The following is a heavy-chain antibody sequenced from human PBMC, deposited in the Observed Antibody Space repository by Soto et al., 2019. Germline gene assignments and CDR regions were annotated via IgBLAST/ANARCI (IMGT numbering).Heavy chain of an antibody. CDR1: GFTFNRYA. J-gene: IGHJ4*02. Sequence: GGSLRLSCAASGFTFNRYAMSWVRQAPGKGLEWVAAISDSGGDTFHADSVKGRFTISRDNTKNTLYLQMNSLRAEDTAVYYCARTAGYSSSFDYWGQGTLVTVSS. CDR3: ARTAGYSSSFDY. CDR2: ISDSGGDT. V-gene: IGHV3-23*01. D-gene: IGHD6-13*01.